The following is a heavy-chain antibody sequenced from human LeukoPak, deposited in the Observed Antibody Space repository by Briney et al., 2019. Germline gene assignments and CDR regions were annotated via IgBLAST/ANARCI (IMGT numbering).Heavy chain of an antibody. CDR1: GFAFSSYT. Sequence: KAGGSLRLSCATSGFAFSSYTMNWVRQAPGKGLEWVSSISSSSIYRYSADSVKGRFTISRDNAKNSLYLQMNSLRAEDTAVYYCAKDHTGSGWYSSVLAWFDPWGQGTLVTVSS. CDR3: AKDHTGSGWYSSVLAWFDP. V-gene: IGHV3-21*04. J-gene: IGHJ5*02. CDR2: ISSSSIYR. D-gene: IGHD6-19*01.